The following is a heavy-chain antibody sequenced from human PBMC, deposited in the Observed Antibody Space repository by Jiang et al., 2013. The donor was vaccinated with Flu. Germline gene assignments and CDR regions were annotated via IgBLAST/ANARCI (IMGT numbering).Heavy chain of an antibody. Sequence: QLLESGGGVVQPGRSLRLSCAASGFTFSSYGMHWVRQAPGKGLEWVAVVWYDGSNTYYADSVKGRFTISRDNSKNTLYLQMNSLRTEDTAVYYCARDVALDWNEGLDYWGQG. V-gene: IGHV3-33*01. CDR1: GFTFSSYG. CDR2: VWYDGSNT. CDR3: ARDVALDWNEGLDY. D-gene: IGHD1-1*01. J-gene: IGHJ4*02.